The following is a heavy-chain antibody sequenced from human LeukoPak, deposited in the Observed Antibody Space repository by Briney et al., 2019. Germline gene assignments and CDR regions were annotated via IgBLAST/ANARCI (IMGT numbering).Heavy chain of an antibody. CDR3: AGRFYSSGWYVVDY. V-gene: IGHV4-30-2*01. J-gene: IGHJ4*02. D-gene: IGHD6-19*01. Sequence: SETLSLTCAVSGGSISSGGYSWSWIRQPPGKGLEWIGYIYHSGSTYYNPSLKSRVTISVDRSKNQFSLKLSSVTAADTAVYYCAGRFYSSGWYVVDYWGQGTLVTVSS. CDR1: GGSISSGGYS. CDR2: IYHSGST.